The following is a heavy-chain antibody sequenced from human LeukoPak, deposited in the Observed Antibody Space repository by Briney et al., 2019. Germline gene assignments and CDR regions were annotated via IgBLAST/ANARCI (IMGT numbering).Heavy chain of an antibody. V-gene: IGHV4-59*11. CDR3: ARTPGNTLDY. J-gene: IGHJ4*02. D-gene: IGHD1-14*01. Sequence: SEILSLTCSVSDGSITSHYWSWIRQPPGRGLEWIGYAYHSGSTNYNPSLKSRVTISVDTSKNQFSLKLNSVTAADTAVYYCARTPGNTLDYWGQGTLVTVSS. CDR1: DGSITSHY. CDR2: AYHSGST.